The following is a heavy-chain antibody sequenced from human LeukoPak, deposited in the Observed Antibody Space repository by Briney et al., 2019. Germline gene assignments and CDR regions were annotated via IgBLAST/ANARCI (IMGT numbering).Heavy chain of an antibody. J-gene: IGHJ4*02. Sequence: PSETLSLTCTVSGGSISSSTYYWSWIRQPPGKGLEWIGSINYNGNTFHKPSLQSRVTISLDTSKNHFSLKLISVTAADTAVYYCAREVASSPNDWGQGTLVTVSS. CDR2: INYNGNT. V-gene: IGHV4-39*07. D-gene: IGHD6-6*01. CDR3: AREVASSPND. CDR1: GGSISSSTYY.